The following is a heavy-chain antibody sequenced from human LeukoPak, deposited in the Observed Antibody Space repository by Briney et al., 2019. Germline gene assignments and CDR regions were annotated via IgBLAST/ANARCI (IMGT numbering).Heavy chain of an antibody. D-gene: IGHD3-10*01. V-gene: IGHV3-30-3*01. CDR1: GFTFSTYA. Sequence: GGSLRLSCAASGFTFSTYAMNWVRQAPGKGLEWVAVISYDGSNKYYADSVKGRFTISRDNAKKSLYLQMNSLRAEDTAVYYCATYGYWGQGTLVTVSS. J-gene: IGHJ4*02. CDR2: ISYDGSNK. CDR3: ATYGY.